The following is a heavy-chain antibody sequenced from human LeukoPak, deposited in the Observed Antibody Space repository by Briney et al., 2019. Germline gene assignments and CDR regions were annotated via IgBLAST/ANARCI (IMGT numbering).Heavy chain of an antibody. CDR1: GGSFSGYY. CDR2: INHSGST. CDR3: ARSHVVPAAILDY. Sequence: SETLSLTCAVYGGSFSGYYWSSIRQPPGKGLEWIGEINHSGSTNYNSSLKSRVTISVDTSKNQFSLKLSSVTAADTAVYYCARSHVVPAAILDYWGQGTLVTVSS. J-gene: IGHJ4*02. V-gene: IGHV4-34*01. D-gene: IGHD2-2*01.